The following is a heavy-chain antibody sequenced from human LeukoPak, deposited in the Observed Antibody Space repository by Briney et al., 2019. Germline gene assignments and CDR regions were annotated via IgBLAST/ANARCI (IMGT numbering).Heavy chain of an antibody. J-gene: IGHJ4*02. Sequence: VASLGLSCAASGFTFSNYWMSWVRQAPGKGLEWVANMKQDGSEKYYVDSVKGRFTISRDNAKNSLYLQMNSLRAEDTAVYYCARENIFDYWGQGTVVTAAS. D-gene: IGHD2/OR15-2a*01. V-gene: IGHV3-7*04. CDR2: MKQDGSEK. CDR1: GFTFSNYW. CDR3: ARENIFDY.